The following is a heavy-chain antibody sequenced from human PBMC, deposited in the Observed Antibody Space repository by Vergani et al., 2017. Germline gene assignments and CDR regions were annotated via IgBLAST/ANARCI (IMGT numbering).Heavy chain of an antibody. V-gene: IGHV3-20*04. Sequence: EVQLVESGGGVVRPGGSLRLSCAASGFTFDDYGMSWVRQAPGKGLEWVSGINWNGGSTGYADSVKGRFTISRDNAKNSLYLQRNGLGAEDTALYYGARDQWYDSSSGYRSDDAFDIWGQGTMVTVSS. CDR2: INWNGGST. CDR3: ARDQWYDSSSGYRSDDAFDI. D-gene: IGHD6-13*01. J-gene: IGHJ3*02. CDR1: GFTFDDYG.